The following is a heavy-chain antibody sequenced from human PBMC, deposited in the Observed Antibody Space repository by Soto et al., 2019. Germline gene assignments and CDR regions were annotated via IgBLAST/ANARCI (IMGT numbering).Heavy chain of an antibody. CDR3: ASVGAYSSVGFFDY. CDR1: GYTFTSYG. J-gene: IGHJ4*02. CDR2: ISAYNGNT. V-gene: IGHV1-18*01. D-gene: IGHD6-19*01. Sequence: GALVKGSCKASGYTFTSYGISWVRQAPGQGLEWMRWISAYNGNTNYAQKLQGRVTMTTDTSTSTAYMELRSLRSDDTAVYYCASVGAYSSVGFFDYWGQGTLVTVSS.